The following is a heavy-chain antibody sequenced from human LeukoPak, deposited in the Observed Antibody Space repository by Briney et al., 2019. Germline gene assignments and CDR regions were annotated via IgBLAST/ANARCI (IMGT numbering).Heavy chain of an antibody. CDR3: ARHLGKQWLVPHYFDY. J-gene: IGHJ4*02. CDR2: IYYSGST. Sequence: PSETLSLTCTVSGGSISSCSYYWGWIRQPPGKGLEWIGSIYYSGSTYYNPSLKSRVTISVDTSKNQFSLKLSSVTAADTAVYYCARHLGKQWLVPHYFDYWGQGTLVTVSS. V-gene: IGHV4-39*01. D-gene: IGHD6-19*01. CDR1: GGSISSCSYY.